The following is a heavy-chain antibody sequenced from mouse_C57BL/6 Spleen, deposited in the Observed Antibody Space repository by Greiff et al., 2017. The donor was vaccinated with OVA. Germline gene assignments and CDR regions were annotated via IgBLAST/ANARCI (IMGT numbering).Heavy chain of an antibody. D-gene: IGHD1-1*02. V-gene: IGHV1-61*01. CDR3: ARKNGGSTWFAY. J-gene: IGHJ3*01. CDR2: IYPSDSET. Sequence: QVQLHQPGAELVRPGSSVKLSCKASGYTFTSYWMDWVKQRPGQGLEWIGNIYPSDSETHYNQKFKDKATLTVDKSSSTAYMQLSSLTSEDSAVYYCARKNGGSTWFAYWGQGTLVTVSA. CDR1: GYTFTSYW.